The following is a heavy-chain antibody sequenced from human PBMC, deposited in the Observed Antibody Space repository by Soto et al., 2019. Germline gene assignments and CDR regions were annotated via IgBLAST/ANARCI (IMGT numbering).Heavy chain of an antibody. Sequence: SETLSLTCTVSGDSISNYNYYWGWIRQPPGKGLEWIGNIFYTGSTYYSPSLKSRVTISVDTSKNQFSLQLNSVSAADTAVYYCARLPTATLVDYWGQGTLVTVSS. CDR1: GDSISNYNYY. J-gene: IGHJ4*02. CDR3: ARLPTATLVDY. D-gene: IGHD1-26*01. CDR2: IFYTGST. V-gene: IGHV4-39*01.